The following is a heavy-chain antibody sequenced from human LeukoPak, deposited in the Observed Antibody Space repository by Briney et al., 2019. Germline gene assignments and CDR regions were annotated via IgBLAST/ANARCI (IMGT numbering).Heavy chain of an antibody. D-gene: IGHD5-24*01. V-gene: IGHV3-30-3*01. CDR3: ARRRDGYSTLDY. CDR2: ISYDGSNK. Sequence: GRSLRLSCAASGFTFSSYAMHWVRQAPGNGLDWVAVISYDGSNKYYADSVKGRFTISRDNSKNTLYLQMNSLRAEDTAVYYCARRRDGYSTLDYWGQGTLVTVSS. J-gene: IGHJ4*02. CDR1: GFTFSSYA.